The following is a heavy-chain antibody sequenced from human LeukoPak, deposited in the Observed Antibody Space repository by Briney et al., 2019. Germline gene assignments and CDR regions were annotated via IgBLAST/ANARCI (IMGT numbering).Heavy chain of an antibody. J-gene: IGHJ5*02. V-gene: IGHV1-69*06. CDR3: ARHISSTPLKIAVAGQGGMFDP. D-gene: IGHD6-19*01. Sequence: SVKVSCKASGGTFSSYAISWVRQAPGQGLEWMGGIIPIFGTANYAQKFQGRVTITADKSTSTAYMELSSLRSEDTAVYYCARHISSTPLKIAVAGQGGMFDPWGQGTLVTVSS. CDR1: GGTFSSYA. CDR2: IIPIFGTA.